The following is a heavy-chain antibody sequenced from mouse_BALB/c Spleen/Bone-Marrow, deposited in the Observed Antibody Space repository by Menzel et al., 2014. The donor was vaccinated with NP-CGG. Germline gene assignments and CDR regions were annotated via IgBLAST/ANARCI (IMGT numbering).Heavy chain of an antibody. J-gene: IGHJ3*01. V-gene: IGHV14-3*02. CDR1: GFNIKDTY. D-gene: IGHD2-2*01. CDR2: IDPANGNT. CDR3: ARWLPLAY. Sequence: EVQLQESGAELVKPGASVKLSCTASGFNIKDTYMHWVKQRPEQGLEWIGRIDPANGNTKYDPKFQGKATITADTSSNTAYLQLSSLTSEDTAVYYCARWLPLAYWGQGTLVTVSA.